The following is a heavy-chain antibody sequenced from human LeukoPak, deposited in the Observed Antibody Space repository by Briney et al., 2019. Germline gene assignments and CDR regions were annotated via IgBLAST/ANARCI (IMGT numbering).Heavy chain of an antibody. CDR2: MNPNSGNT. V-gene: IGHV1-8*01. CDR1: GYTFTSYD. CDR3: ARVEGISGAGDI. Sequence: ASVKVSFKASGYTFTSYDINWVRQATGQGLEWMGWMNPNSGNTGYAQKFQGRVTMTRNTSISTAYMELSSLRSEDTAVYYCARVEGISGAGDIWGQGTMVTVSS. D-gene: IGHD1-14*01. J-gene: IGHJ3*02.